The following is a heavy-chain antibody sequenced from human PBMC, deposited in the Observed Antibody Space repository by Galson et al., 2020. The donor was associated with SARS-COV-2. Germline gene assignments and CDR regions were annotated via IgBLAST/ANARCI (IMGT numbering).Heavy chain of an antibody. V-gene: IGHV1-18*04. CDR2: ISAYNGHT. CDR1: GYTFTSYT. D-gene: IGHD3-22*01. Sequence: ASVKVSCKASGYTFTSYTISWVRQAPGQGLEWIGWISAYNGHTNYAQKLQDRVTMTTDTSTSTAYMELRSLRSDDTAVYYCARDFTYYYDTSGRAFDFWGQGTLVTVSS. CDR3: ARDFTYYYDTSGRAFDF. J-gene: IGHJ4*02.